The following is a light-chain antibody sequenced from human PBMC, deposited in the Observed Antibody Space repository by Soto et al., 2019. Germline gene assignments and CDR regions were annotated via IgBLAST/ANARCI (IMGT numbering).Light chain of an antibody. CDR2: DAS. J-gene: IGKJ1*01. CDR1: QSVSSY. Sequence: EIVLTQSPATLSLSPGERATLSCRASQSVSSYLAWYQQKPGQAPRLLIYDASNRATGITARFSGSGSGTDFTNTISSLGPEDFAVYYCQQRSNWPPLTFVQGTKMEIK. V-gene: IGKV3-11*01. CDR3: QQRSNWPPLT.